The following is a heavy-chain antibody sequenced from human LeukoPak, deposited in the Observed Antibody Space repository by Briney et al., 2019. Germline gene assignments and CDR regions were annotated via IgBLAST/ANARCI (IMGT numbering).Heavy chain of an antibody. Sequence: GGSLRLSCAASGFTFNNYWMHWVRQAPGTGLVWVSRITSDGSSTSYADSVKGRFTISRDNAKNTLYLQMNSLGAEDTAVYYCARDEAVGAPFDYWGREPWSPSPQ. CDR2: ITSDGSST. V-gene: IGHV3-74*01. CDR1: GFTFNNYW. CDR3: ARDEAVGAPFDY. D-gene: IGHD1-26*01. J-gene: IGHJ4*02.